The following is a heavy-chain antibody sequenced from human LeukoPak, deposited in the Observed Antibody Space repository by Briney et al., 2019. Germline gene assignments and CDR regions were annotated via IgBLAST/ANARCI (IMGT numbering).Heavy chain of an antibody. CDR1: GFTFSSYG. D-gene: IGHD4-17*01. Sequence: PGGSLRLSCAASGFTFSSYGMHWVRQAPGKGLEWVAVIWYDGSNKYYADSVKGRFTISRDNSKNMLYVQMNSLRAEDTAVYYCARDGTTVTTYGMDVWGQGTTVTVSS. J-gene: IGHJ6*02. CDR2: IWYDGSNK. V-gene: IGHV3-33*01. CDR3: ARDGTTVTTYGMDV.